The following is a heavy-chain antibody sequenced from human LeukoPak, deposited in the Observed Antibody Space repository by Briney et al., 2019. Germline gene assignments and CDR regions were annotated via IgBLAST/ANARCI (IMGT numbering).Heavy chain of an antibody. J-gene: IGHJ5*02. CDR1: GGTFSSYA. CDR2: IIPIFGTA. D-gene: IGHD3-9*01. V-gene: IGHV1-69*06. Sequence: GASVKVSCKASGGTFSSYAISWVRQAPGQGLEWMGGIIPIFGTANYAQKFQGRVTITADKSTSTAYMELSSLRSEDTAVYYCARGPVLRYFDWLFFPPHDTNWFDPWGQGTLVTVSS. CDR3: ARGPVLRYFDWLFFPPHDTNWFDP.